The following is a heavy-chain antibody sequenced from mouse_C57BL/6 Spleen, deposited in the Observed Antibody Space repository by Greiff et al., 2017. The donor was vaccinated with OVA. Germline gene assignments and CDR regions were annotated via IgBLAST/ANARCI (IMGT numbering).Heavy chain of an antibody. CDR2: IDPENGDT. V-gene: IGHV14-4*01. J-gene: IGHJ3*01. D-gene: IGHD2-1*01. CDR1: GFNIKDDY. CDR3: TPLPFAY. Sequence: SGAELVRPGASVKLSCTASGFNIKDDYMHWVKQRPEQGLEWIGWIDPENGDTEYASKFQGQATITADTSSNTAYLQLSSLTSEDTAVYYCTPLPFAYWGQGTLVTVSA.